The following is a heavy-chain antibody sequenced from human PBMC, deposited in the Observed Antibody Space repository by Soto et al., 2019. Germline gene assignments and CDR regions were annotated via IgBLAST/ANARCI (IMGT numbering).Heavy chain of an antibody. CDR1: GASIINDY. V-gene: IGHV4-59*01. Sequence: PSETLSLTCTVSGASIINDYRYWTCLPPGKGLEWIGFVYDSGSTSYNSSLKSRLTISVDTSKNQFSLKLSSVTAADTAVYYCVRQVGATGSYSYAVWGQGTMVTVSS. CDR2: VYDSGST. CDR3: VRQVGATGSYSYAV. J-gene: IGHJ3*01. D-gene: IGHD1-26*01.